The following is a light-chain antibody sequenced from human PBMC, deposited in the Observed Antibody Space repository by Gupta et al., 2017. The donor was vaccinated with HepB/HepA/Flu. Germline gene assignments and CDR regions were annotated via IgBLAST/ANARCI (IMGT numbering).Light chain of an antibody. V-gene: IGKV2-28*01. CDR2: LGC. Sequence: DIVMTQSPLSLPVTPGEPASIACRSSQSLLQSNGYSYLDWYLQKPGQSPQLLIYLGCNRASGVPDRFSGSGSGTDFTLKISRVEAEDVGVYYCRQGLQTPYTFGQGTKMEIK. CDR3: RQGLQTPYT. J-gene: IGKJ2*01. CDR1: QSLLQSNGYSY.